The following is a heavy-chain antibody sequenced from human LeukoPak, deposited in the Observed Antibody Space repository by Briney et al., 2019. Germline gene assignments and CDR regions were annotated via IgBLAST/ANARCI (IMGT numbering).Heavy chain of an antibody. CDR2: INPNSGGT. CDR3: ARGSKNRYSSSWYRFDP. D-gene: IGHD6-13*01. Sequence: ASVKVSCKASGYTFTGYYMHWVRQAPGQGLEWMGWINPNSGGTNYAQKFRGRVTMTRDTSISTAYMELSRLRSDDTAVYYCARGSKNRYSSSWYRFDPWGQGTLVTVSS. CDR1: GYTFTGYY. J-gene: IGHJ5*02. V-gene: IGHV1-2*02.